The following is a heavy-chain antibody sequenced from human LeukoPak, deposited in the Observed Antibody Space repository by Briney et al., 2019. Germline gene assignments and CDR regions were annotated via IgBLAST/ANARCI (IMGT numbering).Heavy chain of an antibody. CDR2: ISYDGSNK. Sequence: PGGSLRLSCAASGLTVTSNYMIWVRQAPGKGLEWVAVISYDGSNKYYADSVKGRFTISRDNSKNTLYLQMNSLRAEDTAVYYCAMYCSSTSCYLHYWGQGTLVTVSS. CDR1: GLTVTSNY. CDR3: AMYCSSTSCYLHY. J-gene: IGHJ4*02. D-gene: IGHD2-2*01. V-gene: IGHV3-30-3*01.